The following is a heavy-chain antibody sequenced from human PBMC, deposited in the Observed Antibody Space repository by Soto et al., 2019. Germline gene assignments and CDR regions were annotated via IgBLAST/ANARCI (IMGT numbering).Heavy chain of an antibody. CDR2: IYYSGRT. D-gene: IGHD3-10*01. Sequence: QLQLQESGPGLVKPSETLSLTCTVSGGSISSSSYYWGWIRQPPGKGLEWIGSIYYSGRTYYNPSLKSRVTMSVDTSKNRFSLRLSAVAAADTAMYYCARQGPPQYYYYRDAFDIWGEGTMVTDSS. CDR1: GGSISSSSYY. V-gene: IGHV4-39*01. CDR3: ARQGPPQYYYYRDAFDI. J-gene: IGHJ3*02.